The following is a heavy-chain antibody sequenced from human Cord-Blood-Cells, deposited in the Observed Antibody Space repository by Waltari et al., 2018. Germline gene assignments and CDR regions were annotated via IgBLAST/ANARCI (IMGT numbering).Heavy chain of an antibody. V-gene: IGHV3-30-3*01. CDR2: ISYDGRNK. Sequence: QVQLVESGGGVVQPGRSLRLSCPASGFTFSSYAMHWVRQATGKGLEWVAVISYDGRNKYYAYSVKGRFTISRDNSKNTLYLQMNSLRAEDTAVYYCARVSIAAAGTTFDYWGQGTLVTVSS. CDR3: ARVSIAAAGTTFDY. CDR1: GFTFSSYA. D-gene: IGHD6-13*01. J-gene: IGHJ4*02.